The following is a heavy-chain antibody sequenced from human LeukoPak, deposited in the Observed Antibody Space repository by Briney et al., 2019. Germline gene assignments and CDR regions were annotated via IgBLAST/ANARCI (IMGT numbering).Heavy chain of an antibody. CDR3: ARAPHRQQLVNWFDP. J-gene: IGHJ5*02. CDR1: GGTFSSYA. D-gene: IGHD6-13*01. Sequence: SVKVSCKASGGTFSSYAISWVRQAPGQGLEWMGGIIPIFGTANYAQKFQGRVTITADKSTSTAYMELSSLRSEDTAVYYCARAPHRQQLVNWFDPWGQGTLVTVSS. CDR2: IIPIFGTA. V-gene: IGHV1-69*06.